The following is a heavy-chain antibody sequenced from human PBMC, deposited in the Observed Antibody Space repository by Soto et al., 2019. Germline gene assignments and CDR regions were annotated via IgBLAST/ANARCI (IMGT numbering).Heavy chain of an antibody. CDR1: GGTFSSYA. D-gene: IGHD2-15*01. CDR3: STAVLKAGYCSGGSCNEVGDYYYGMDV. CDR2: IIPIFGTA. J-gene: IGHJ6*02. Sequence: QVQLVQSGAEVKKPGSSVKVSCKASGGTFSSYAISWVRQAPGQGLEWMGGIIPIFGTANYAQKFQGRVTITADESTSTAYMELSSLRSEDTAVSYWSTAVLKAGYCSGGSCNEVGDYYYGMDVWGQGTTVTVSS. V-gene: IGHV1-69*01.